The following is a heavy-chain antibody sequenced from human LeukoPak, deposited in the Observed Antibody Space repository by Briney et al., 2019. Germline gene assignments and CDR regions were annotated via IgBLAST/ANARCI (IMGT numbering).Heavy chain of an antibody. D-gene: IGHD1-26*01. CDR1: GGTFSSYA. CDR2: IIPIFGTA. Sequence: GASVKVSCKASGGTFSSYAISWVRQAPGQGLEWMGRIIPIFGTANYAQKFQGRVTITPDESTSTAYMELSSLRSEDTAVYYCARAIRELLPPSDAFDIWGQGTMVTVSS. V-gene: IGHV1-69*13. CDR3: ARAIRELLPPSDAFDI. J-gene: IGHJ3*02.